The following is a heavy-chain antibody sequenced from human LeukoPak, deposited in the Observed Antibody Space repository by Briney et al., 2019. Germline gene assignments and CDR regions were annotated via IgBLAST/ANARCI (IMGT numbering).Heavy chain of an antibody. CDR3: ESSGEGYNCYFDY. CDR1: GFTFRSYA. V-gene: IGHV3-23*01. D-gene: IGHD5-24*01. Sequence: PGGSLRLSCAASGFTFRSYAVTWVRQAPGKGLEWVSTISDSGVSTHYADSVKGRFTISRDNSKNKLSLQMTRLTAEDTAGYYFESSGEGYNCYFDYWGQGTLVTVSS. CDR2: ISDSGVST. J-gene: IGHJ4*02.